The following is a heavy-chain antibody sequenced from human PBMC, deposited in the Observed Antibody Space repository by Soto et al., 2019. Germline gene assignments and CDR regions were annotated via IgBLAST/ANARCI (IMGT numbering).Heavy chain of an antibody. CDR3: AKVHADIVVVPAAMEFDY. CDR2: ISYDGSNK. D-gene: IGHD2-2*01. J-gene: IGHJ4*02. V-gene: IGHV3-30*18. CDR1: GFTFSSYG. Sequence: GGSLRLSCAASGFTFSSYGMHWVRQAPGKGLEWVAVISYDGSNKYYADSVKGRFTISRDNSKNTLYLQMNSLRAEDTAVYYCAKVHADIVVVPAAMEFDYWGQGTLVTAPQ.